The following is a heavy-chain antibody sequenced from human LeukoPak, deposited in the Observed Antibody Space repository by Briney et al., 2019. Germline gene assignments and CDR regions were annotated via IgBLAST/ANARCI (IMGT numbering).Heavy chain of an antibody. CDR1: GGSISTITYY. CDR2: MYYRGNT. D-gene: IGHD1-7*01. V-gene: IGHV4-39*07. Sequence: TSETLSLTCTVSGGSISTITYYWGWIRQPPGKGLEWVGHMYYRGNTFYNPSLKSRVTISVDTSKNQFSLKLRSVTAADTAVYYCARLYGNYQNYFDYWGQGALVTVSS. J-gene: IGHJ4*02. CDR3: ARLYGNYQNYFDY.